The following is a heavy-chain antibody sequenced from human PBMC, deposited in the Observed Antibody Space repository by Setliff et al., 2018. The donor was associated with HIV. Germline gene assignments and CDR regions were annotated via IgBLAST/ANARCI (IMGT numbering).Heavy chain of an antibody. CDR3: ARQAGHVGDHFDY. Sequence: ASVKVSCKASGDIFSYQTYSWVRQAPGQGLEWMGSIIPMVGFANYEGKFQGRVTIIADASTNTTYLDLTSLRSEDTALYFRARQAGHVGDHFDYWGQGTLVTVSS. V-gene: IGHV1-69*02. D-gene: IGHD2-21*01. CDR2: IIPMVGFA. CDR1: GDIFSYQT. J-gene: IGHJ4*02.